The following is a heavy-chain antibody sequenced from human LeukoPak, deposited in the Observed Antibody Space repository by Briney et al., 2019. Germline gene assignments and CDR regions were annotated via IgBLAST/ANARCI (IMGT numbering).Heavy chain of an antibody. Sequence: GGSLRLSCAASGFTFSSYSMNWVRQAPGKGLEWVSSISSSSSYIYYADSVKGRFTISRDDAKNSLYLQMNSLRAEDTAVYYCAREGSTTVTTREHDYWGQGTLVTVSS. V-gene: IGHV3-21*01. CDR2: ISSSSSYI. CDR3: AREGSTTVTTREHDY. J-gene: IGHJ4*02. D-gene: IGHD4-17*01. CDR1: GFTFSSYS.